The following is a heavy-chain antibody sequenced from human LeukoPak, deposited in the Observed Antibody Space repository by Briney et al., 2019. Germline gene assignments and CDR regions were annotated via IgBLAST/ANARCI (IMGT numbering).Heavy chain of an antibody. Sequence: AASVKVSCKASGYTFTTYGMNWVRQAPGQGLEWMGRINTNTGQPTYVRGFTGRFVFSSDSSVSTAYLQISSLEAADTAVYYCTRDRTEIGNDCWGQGTLITVSS. J-gene: IGHJ4*02. V-gene: IGHV7-4-1*02. CDR1: GYTFTTYG. D-gene: IGHD5-24*01. CDR3: TRDRTEIGNDC. CDR2: INTNTGQP.